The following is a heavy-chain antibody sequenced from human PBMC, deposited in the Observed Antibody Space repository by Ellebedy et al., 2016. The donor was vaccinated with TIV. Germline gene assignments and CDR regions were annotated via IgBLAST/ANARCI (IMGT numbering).Heavy chain of an antibody. J-gene: IGHJ4*02. CDR3: ASSGGGAVAGPLWY. V-gene: IGHV3-30*03. CDR1: GFTFSSYG. D-gene: IGHD6-19*01. Sequence: GGSLRLXXAASGFTFSSYGMHWVRQAPGKGLEWVAVISYDGSNKYYADSVKGRFTISRDNSKNTLYLQMNSLRAEDTAVYYCASSGGGAVAGPLWYWGQGTLVTVSS. CDR2: ISYDGSNK.